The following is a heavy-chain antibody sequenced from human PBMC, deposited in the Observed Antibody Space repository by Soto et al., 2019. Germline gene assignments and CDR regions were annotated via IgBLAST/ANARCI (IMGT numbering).Heavy chain of an antibody. CDR1: GDTFSNFA. Sequence: QVQLVQSGAEVKKPGSSVKVSCTASGDTFSNFAVSWVRQAPGGGLEWLGGIAPIFARATYAPKFEGRASFTADESTSTAYMELHSLKFEDTGVYYCVRDREVSTRPVGWFEPWGQGTLVTVSS. D-gene: IGHD6-6*01. V-gene: IGHV1-69*01. CDR2: IAPIFARA. CDR3: VRDREVSTRPVGWFEP. J-gene: IGHJ5*02.